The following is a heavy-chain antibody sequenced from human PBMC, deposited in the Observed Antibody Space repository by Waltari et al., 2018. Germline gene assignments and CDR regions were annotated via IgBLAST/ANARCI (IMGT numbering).Heavy chain of an antibody. CDR2: IFSNDEK. CDR3: ARMPTPYGSGSYYKGHYYGMDV. J-gene: IGHJ6*02. D-gene: IGHD3-10*01. Sequence: QVTLKESGPVLVKPTETLTLTCTVSGFSLSNARMGVSWIRQPPGKALEWLAHIFSNDEKSYSTSLKSRLTSSKDTSKSQVVLTMTNMDPVDTATYYCARMPTPYGSGSYYKGHYYGMDVWGQGTTVTVSS. V-gene: IGHV2-26*01. CDR1: GFSLSNARMG.